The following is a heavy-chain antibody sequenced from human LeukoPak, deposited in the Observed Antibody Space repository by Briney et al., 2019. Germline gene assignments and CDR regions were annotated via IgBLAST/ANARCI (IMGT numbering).Heavy chain of an antibody. D-gene: IGHD3-10*01. V-gene: IGHV3-7*01. CDR1: GSTFSSYW. Sequence: PGGSLRLSCAASGSTFSSYWMSWVRQAPGKGLEWVANIKQDGSEKYYVDSVKGRFTISRDNAKNSLYLQMNSLRAEDTAVYYCEWFREPIDYWGQGTLVTVSS. CDR2: IKQDGSEK. CDR3: EWFREPIDY. J-gene: IGHJ4*02.